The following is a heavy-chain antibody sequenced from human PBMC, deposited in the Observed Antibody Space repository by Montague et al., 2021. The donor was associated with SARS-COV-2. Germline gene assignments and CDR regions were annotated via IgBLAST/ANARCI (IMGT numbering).Heavy chain of an antibody. D-gene: IGHD2-2*01. CDR3: ARFAYWLLFIASYYGMDV. CDR1: GGSFSGYY. Sequence: SETLSLTCAAYGGSFSGYYWSWIRQPPGKGLEWIGEISHSGSTNYNPSLKSRVTISIDTSKNQFSLKLSSVTAADTAVYYCARFAYWLLFIASYYGMDVGGQGTTVTVSS. V-gene: IGHV4-34*01. CDR2: ISHSGST. J-gene: IGHJ6*02.